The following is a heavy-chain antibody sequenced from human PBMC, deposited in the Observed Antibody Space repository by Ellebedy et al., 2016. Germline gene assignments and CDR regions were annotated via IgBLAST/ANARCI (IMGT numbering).Heavy chain of an antibody. Sequence: ASVKVSXXVSGYTLTELSMHWVRQAPGKGLEWMGGFDPEDGETIYAQKFQGRVTMTTDPSTSTAYMELRSLRSDDTAVYYCARGNHYYDSSGYHDWGQGTLVTVSS. J-gene: IGHJ4*02. V-gene: IGHV1-24*01. D-gene: IGHD3-22*01. CDR2: FDPEDGET. CDR1: GYTLTELS. CDR3: ARGNHYYDSSGYHD.